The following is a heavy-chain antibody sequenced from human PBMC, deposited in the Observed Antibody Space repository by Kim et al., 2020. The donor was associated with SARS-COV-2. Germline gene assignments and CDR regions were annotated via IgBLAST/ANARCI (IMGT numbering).Heavy chain of an antibody. CDR2: INTRKGDT. J-gene: IGHJ4*02. CDR3: VRGTWGDVNDY. V-gene: IGHV1-18*01. D-gene: IGHD3-10*01. Sequence: ASVKVSCKTSDYSYSGSGFSWVRQAPGQGLEWMGWINTRKGDTNYVQKFQDRVTMTTGSSTTTAYMELRNLKSDDTAVYYCVRGTWGDVNDYWRPGTLVT. CDR1: DYSYSGSG.